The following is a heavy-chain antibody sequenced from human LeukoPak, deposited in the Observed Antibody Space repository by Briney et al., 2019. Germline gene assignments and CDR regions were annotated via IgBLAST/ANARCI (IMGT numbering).Heavy chain of an antibody. V-gene: IGHV5-51*01. Sequence: VESLKISCQGSGYSFTSYWLGLVRQIPGKGLELMGIIYPGDSDTRYSPSFQGQVTISADKSISTAYLQWSSLKASDTAMYYCARLDLLSEFDYWGQGTLVTVSS. CDR1: GYSFTSYW. CDR2: IYPGDSDT. D-gene: IGHD1-14*01. CDR3: ARLDLLSEFDY. J-gene: IGHJ4*02.